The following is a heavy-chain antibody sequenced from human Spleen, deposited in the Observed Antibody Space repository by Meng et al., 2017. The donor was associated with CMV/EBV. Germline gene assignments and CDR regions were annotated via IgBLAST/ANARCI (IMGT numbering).Heavy chain of an antibody. V-gene: IGHV4-4*02. CDR3: ARVGTYSGTYPTGYFDS. CDR2: IYHGGKT. D-gene: IGHD1-26*01. Sequence: SLSANNGWCRVRQPPGKGLEWIGEIYHGGKTNYNPSLESRLTISVDKSKNQFSLKLSSVTAADTAVYYCARVGTYSGTYPTGYFDSWGQGTLVTVSS. J-gene: IGHJ4*02. CDR1: SLSANNG.